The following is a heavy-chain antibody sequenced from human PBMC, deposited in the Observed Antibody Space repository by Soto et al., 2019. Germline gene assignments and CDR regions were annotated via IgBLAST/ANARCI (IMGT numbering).Heavy chain of an antibody. CDR1: GGSISSGDYY. CDR2: IYYSGST. V-gene: IGHV4-30-4*01. D-gene: IGHD4-17*01. J-gene: IGHJ4*02. CDR3: ARYSVSTVTTDY. Sequence: SETLSLTCTVSGGSISSGDYYWRWIRQPPGKGLEWIGYIYYSGSTYYNPSLMSRVTISVDTSKNQFSLKLSSVTAADTAVYYCARYSVSTVTTDYWGQGTLVTVSS.